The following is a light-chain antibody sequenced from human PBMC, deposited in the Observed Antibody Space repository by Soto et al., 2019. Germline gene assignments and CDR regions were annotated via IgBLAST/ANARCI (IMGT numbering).Light chain of an antibody. Sequence: DIQMTQSPSALSASVGDRVTITCRASQSITNYLNWYQHKPGQAPNLLIYAASTLQAGVPSRFRGSGSGTDFTLTISSLQPDDFATYYCQQYNSYSPVYTFGQGTKLEIK. CDR3: QQYNSYSPVYT. V-gene: IGKV1-5*01. J-gene: IGKJ2*01. CDR2: AAS. CDR1: QSITNY.